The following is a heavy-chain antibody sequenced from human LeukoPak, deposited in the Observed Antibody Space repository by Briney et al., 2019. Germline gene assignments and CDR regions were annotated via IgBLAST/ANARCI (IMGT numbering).Heavy chain of an antibody. CDR1: GYTFTGYY. CDR2: INPNSGGT. V-gene: IGHV1-2*02. D-gene: IGHD6-6*01. CDR3: ARGRSSSSNYYYYYYMDV. J-gene: IGHJ6*03. Sequence: ASVKVSCKASGYTFTGYYMHWVRQAPGQGLEWMGWINPNSGGTNYAQKFQGRVTMTRDTSISTAYMELSRPRSDDTAVYYCARGRSSSSNYYYYYYMDVWGKGTTVTVSS.